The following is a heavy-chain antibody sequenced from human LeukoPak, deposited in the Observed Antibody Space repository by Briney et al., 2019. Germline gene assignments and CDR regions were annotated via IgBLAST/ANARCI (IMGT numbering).Heavy chain of an antibody. Sequence: PGGSLRLSCAASGFTFSSYDMHWVRQATGKGLEWVSAIGTAGDTYCPGSVKGRFTISRENAKNSLYLQMNSLRAEDTAVYYCARGAGTGDYYYYYGMDVWGQGTTVTVSS. J-gene: IGHJ6*02. CDR3: ARGAGTGDYYYYYGMDV. CDR1: GFTFSSYD. CDR2: IGTAGDT. D-gene: IGHD1-14*01. V-gene: IGHV3-13*01.